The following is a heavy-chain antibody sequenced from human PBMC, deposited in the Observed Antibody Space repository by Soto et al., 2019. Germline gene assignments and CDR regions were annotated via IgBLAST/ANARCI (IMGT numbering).Heavy chain of an antibody. D-gene: IGHD2-2*01. V-gene: IGHV3-48*03. CDR3: VRRYCSSTSCTFDS. J-gene: IGHJ5*01. Sequence: GKGLEWVSYISSSGNTIYYADSVKGRFTISRDNAKNSLYLQMNSLRAEDTAVYYFVRRYCSSTSCTFDSSGQRTLVSVSS. CDR2: ISSSGNTI.